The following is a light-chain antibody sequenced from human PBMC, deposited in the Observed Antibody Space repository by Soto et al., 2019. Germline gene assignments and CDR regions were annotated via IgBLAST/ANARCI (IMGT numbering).Light chain of an antibody. J-gene: IGKJ3*01. V-gene: IGKV1-9*01. Sequence: IQLTQSPSSLSASVGDRVTITCRASQGITSSLAWYQQKPGKAPKLLIYGASTLQSGVPSRFSVSGSGTDFTLTISSLQPEDFATYYCQQLNSFGPGTKVDIK. CDR2: GAS. CDR3: QQLNS. CDR1: QGITSS.